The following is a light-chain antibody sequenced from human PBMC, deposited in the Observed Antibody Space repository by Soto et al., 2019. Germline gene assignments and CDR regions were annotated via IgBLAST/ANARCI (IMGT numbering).Light chain of an antibody. V-gene: IGLV1-44*01. J-gene: IGLJ1*01. CDR3: GAWDESMNGYV. CDR2: TNN. CDR1: SSNIGINT. Sequence: QSVLTQPPSASGTPGQRVTISCSGGSSNIGINTVNWYQQFPGTAPKVLIHTNNQRPSGVPGRFSGSKSGTSASLAISGLQSGDEADYYCGAWDESMNGYVFGTGTKVTVL.